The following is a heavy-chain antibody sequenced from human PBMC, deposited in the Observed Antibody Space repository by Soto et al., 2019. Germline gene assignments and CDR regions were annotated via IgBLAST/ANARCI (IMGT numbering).Heavy chain of an antibody. Sequence: QLQLRESGPGLVRPSETLSLTCTVSGDSITASYSNWAWILQPPGKGLEWIGTFNYSGTTSQNPPLRSRITISGDTSSNQFSLNLRSVTSADSGVYYCAKFVIDDVRRSDLDHWGQGTLVTVSS. D-gene: IGHD3-10*02. CDR3: AKFVIDDVRRSDLDH. J-gene: IGHJ4*02. CDR2: FNYSGTT. CDR1: GDSITASYSN. V-gene: IGHV4-39*01.